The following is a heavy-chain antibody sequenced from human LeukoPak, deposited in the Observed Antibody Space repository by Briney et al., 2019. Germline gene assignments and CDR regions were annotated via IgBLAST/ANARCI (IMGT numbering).Heavy chain of an antibody. CDR1: GGSISSGSYY. CDR2: IYTSGST. Sequence: SETLSLTCTVSGGSISSGSYYWSWIRQPAGRGLEWIGRIYTSGSTTYNSSLRSRVTISLDTSKNHFSLRLSSVTAADTAVYYCARDREVGATGYYFDYWGQGTLVTVSP. D-gene: IGHD1-26*01. J-gene: IGHJ4*02. CDR3: ARDREVGATGYYFDY. V-gene: IGHV4-61*02.